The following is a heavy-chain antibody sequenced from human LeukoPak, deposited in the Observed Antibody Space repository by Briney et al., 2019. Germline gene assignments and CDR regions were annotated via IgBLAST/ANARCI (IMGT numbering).Heavy chain of an antibody. CDR1: GGSISSYY. V-gene: IGHV4-59*01. Sequence: PSETLSLTCTVSGGSISSYYWTWIRQPPGKGLEWIGYIHYSGSTNYNPSLKSRVTISVDTSKNQFSLKLSSVTAADTAVYYCARGWGYFDYWGQGTLVTVSS. CDR3: ARGWGYFDY. D-gene: IGHD3-16*01. J-gene: IGHJ4*02. CDR2: IHYSGST.